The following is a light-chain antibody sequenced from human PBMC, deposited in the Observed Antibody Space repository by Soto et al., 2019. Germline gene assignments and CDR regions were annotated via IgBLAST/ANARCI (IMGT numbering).Light chain of an antibody. CDR1: QSVTNW. V-gene: IGKV1-5*01. CDR3: QQYTTYPYT. CDR2: DAS. J-gene: IGKJ2*01. Sequence: DIQMTQSPSTLSASVGDRVTITCRASQSVTNWLAWYQQKPGKAPNLLIYDASRLQSGIPSRFSGSGSGTESTLTISSLQPDDLATYYCQQYTTYPYTFGQGTKLEIK.